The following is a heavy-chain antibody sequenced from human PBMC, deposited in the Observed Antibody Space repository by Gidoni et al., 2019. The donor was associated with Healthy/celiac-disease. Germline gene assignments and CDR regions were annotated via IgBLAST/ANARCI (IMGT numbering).Heavy chain of an antibody. V-gene: IGHV4-39*01. CDR1: GGSISSSSYY. Sequence: QLPLQESGPGLVKPSETLSLTCTVSGGSISSSSYYWGWIRQPPGKGLEWIGSIYYSGSTYYNPSLKSRVTIAVDTSKNQFSLKLSSVTAADTAVYYGARVGGSSKYQLPHLDWGQGTLVTVSS. CDR2: IYYSGST. D-gene: IGHD2-2*01. J-gene: IGHJ4*02. CDR3: ARVGGSSKYQLPHLD.